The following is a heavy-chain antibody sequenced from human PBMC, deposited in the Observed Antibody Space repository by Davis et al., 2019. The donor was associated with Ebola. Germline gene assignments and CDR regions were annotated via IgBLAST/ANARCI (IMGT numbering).Heavy chain of an antibody. J-gene: IGHJ4*02. V-gene: IGHV3-9*01. D-gene: IGHD3-22*01. Sequence: GGSLRLSCAASGFTIDKSAMEWVRQAPGKGLEWVSGISWNSGSIGYADSVKGRFTISRDNAKNSLYLQMNSLRTEDTALYYCAARPPYYDSSFTYWGQGTLVTVSS. CDR1: GFTIDKSA. CDR2: ISWNSGSI. CDR3: AARPPYYDSSFTY.